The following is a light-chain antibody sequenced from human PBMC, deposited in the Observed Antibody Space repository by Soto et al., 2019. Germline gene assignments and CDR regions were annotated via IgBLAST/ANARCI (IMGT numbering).Light chain of an antibody. CDR3: AAWDGSLNAVV. CDR1: SSNIGSNT. Sequence: QSVLTQPPSASGTPGQRVTISCSGGSSNIGSNTVNWYQQLPGTAPNLLIYSNNQRPSGGPDRFSGSKAGTSASLAISGLQAEDEADYYCAAWDGSLNAVVFGGGTKLTVL. V-gene: IGLV1-44*01. J-gene: IGLJ2*01. CDR2: SNN.